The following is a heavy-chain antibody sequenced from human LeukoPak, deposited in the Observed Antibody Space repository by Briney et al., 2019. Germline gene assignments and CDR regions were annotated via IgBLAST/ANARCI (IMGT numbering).Heavy chain of an antibody. V-gene: IGHV4-30-2*01. CDR2: IYHSGST. CDR3: ARVSGTAPPGY. D-gene: IGHD3-3*01. Sequence: SDTLSLTCTVSGGSISRGGYHWSWIRQPPGKGLEWIGYIYHSGSTYYNPSLKSRVTISVDRSKNQFSLKLSSVTAADTAVYYCARVSGTAPPGYWGQGTLVTVSS. J-gene: IGHJ4*02. CDR1: GGSISRGGYH.